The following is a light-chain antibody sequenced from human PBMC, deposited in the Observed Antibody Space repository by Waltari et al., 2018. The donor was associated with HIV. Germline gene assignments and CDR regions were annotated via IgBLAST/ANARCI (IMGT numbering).Light chain of an antibody. CDR1: SSNIGSNT. V-gene: IGLV1-44*01. CDR3: AAWDDSLNGWV. Sequence: QSVLTQPPSTSGTPGQRISVSCSGGSSNIGSNTVNWYQQVPGTAPKLLIFSNNQRPSGVPDRFSGSKSGTSASLAISWLQSEDEADYYCAAWDDSLNGWVFGGGTKLTVL. CDR2: SNN. J-gene: IGLJ3*02.